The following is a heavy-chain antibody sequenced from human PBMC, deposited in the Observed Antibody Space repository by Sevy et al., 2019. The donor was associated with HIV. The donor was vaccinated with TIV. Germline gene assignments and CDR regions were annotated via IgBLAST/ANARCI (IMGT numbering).Heavy chain of an antibody. CDR3: AKERLRFLEWLGYMDV. CDR1: GFTFSSYA. Sequence: GGSLRLSCAASGFTFSSYAMSWVRQAPGKGLEWVSAISGSGGSTYYAHSVKGRFTISRDNSKNTLYLQMNSLRAEDTAVYYCAKERLRFLEWLGYMDVWGKGTTVTVSS. D-gene: IGHD3-3*01. J-gene: IGHJ6*03. V-gene: IGHV3-23*01. CDR2: ISGSGGST.